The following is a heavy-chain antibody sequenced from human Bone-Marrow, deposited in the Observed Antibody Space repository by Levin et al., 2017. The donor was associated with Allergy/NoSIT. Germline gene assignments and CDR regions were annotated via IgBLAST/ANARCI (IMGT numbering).Heavy chain of an antibody. CDR2: IRNKEYGEKT. CDR3: TRGYSGYYAEYFYH. D-gene: IGHD5-12*01. CDR1: GFIFANYA. J-gene: IGHJ1*01. V-gene: IGHV3-49*04. Sequence: GGSLRLSCTASGFIFANYAMSWVRQAPGKGLEWVSFIRNKEYGEKTEYAASVRGRFTISREDSTSLVYLQMNSLTTEDTAVYYCTRGYSGYYAEYFYHWGQGTLVAVSS.